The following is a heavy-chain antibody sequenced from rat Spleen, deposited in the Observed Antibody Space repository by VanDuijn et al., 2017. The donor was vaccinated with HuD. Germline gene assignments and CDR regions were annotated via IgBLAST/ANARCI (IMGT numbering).Heavy chain of an antibody. CDR2: ISSSGGTT. Sequence: EVEVVESGGGLVQPGKSMKLSCAASGFIFSQYGMAWVRQAPTKGLEWVASISSSGGTTYYRDSVKGRFTISRDNAKSTLYLQMDSLRSEDTATYYCARWTVYYFDYWGQGVMVTVSS. V-gene: IGHV5-25*01. J-gene: IGHJ2*01. D-gene: IGHD1-1*01. CDR3: ARWTVYYFDY. CDR1: GFIFSQYG.